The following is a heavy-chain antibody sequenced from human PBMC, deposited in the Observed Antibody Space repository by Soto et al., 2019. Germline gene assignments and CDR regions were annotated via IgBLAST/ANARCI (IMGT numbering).Heavy chain of an antibody. CDR3: VRGRLWFGEGKGVYFDH. V-gene: IGHV3-7*03. Sequence: EVELVESGGGLVQPGGSLRVSCAASGFMFRASWMGWVRQAPGKGLEWVAQIKQDGSEKHYVDSVEGRFTVSRDNAKNSRHLQMDSLRVEDTAVYYCVRGRLWFGEGKGVYFDHWGQGARISVSS. CDR2: IKQDGSEK. J-gene: IGHJ4*02. CDR1: GFMFRASW. D-gene: IGHD3-10*01.